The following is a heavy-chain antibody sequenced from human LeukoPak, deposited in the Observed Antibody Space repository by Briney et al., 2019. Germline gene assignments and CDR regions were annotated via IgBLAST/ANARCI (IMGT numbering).Heavy chain of an antibody. Sequence: SVKVSCKASGGTFSSYAISWVRQAPGQGLEWMGRIIPIFGTANYAQKFQGRVTITADKSTSTAYMELSSLRSEDTAVYYCARDGYYDSSGYLRRSLGYWGQGTLVTVSS. CDR2: IIPIFGTA. CDR3: ARDGYYDSSGYLRRSLGY. V-gene: IGHV1-69*06. J-gene: IGHJ4*02. D-gene: IGHD3-22*01. CDR1: GGTFSSYA.